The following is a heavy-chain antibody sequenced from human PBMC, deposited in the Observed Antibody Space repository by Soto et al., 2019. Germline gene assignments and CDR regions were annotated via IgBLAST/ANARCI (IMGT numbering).Heavy chain of an antibody. CDR1: GFTFSTYS. Sequence: PGGSLRLSCAASGFTFSTYSMNWVRQAPGKGLEWVSSISSSSTYIYYTDSVKGRFIISRDNAKNSLYLQMNSLRAEDTAFYYCASGKGWELRLFESWGQGTLVTVSS. CDR3: ASGKGWELRLFES. D-gene: IGHD1-26*01. CDR2: ISSSSTYI. J-gene: IGHJ4*02. V-gene: IGHV3-21*01.